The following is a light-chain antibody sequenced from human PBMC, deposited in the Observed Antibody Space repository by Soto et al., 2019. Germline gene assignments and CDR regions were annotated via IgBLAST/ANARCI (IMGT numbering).Light chain of an antibody. J-gene: IGKJ2*01. CDR2: DAS. V-gene: IGKV3-11*01. Sequence: EIVLTQSPATLSLPPGARATLSCRASQSVSSYLAWYQQKPGQAPRLLISDASNRATGIPARFSGSGSGTDFTLTISRLEPDDFAVYYCQQRANWPLYSFGQGTKLEIK. CDR1: QSVSSY. CDR3: QQRANWPLYS.